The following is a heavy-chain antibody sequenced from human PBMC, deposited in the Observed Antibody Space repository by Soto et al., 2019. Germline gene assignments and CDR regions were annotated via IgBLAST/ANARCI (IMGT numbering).Heavy chain of an antibody. Sequence: GGSLRLSCAASGFTFSSYGMHWVRQAPGKGLEWVAVISYDGSNKYYADSVKGRFTISRDNSKNTLYLQMNSLRAEDTAVYYCAKYPDGARNWGYFDYWGQGTLVTVSS. V-gene: IGHV3-30*18. J-gene: IGHJ4*02. D-gene: IGHD7-27*01. CDR1: GFTFSSYG. CDR3: AKYPDGARNWGYFDY. CDR2: ISYDGSNK.